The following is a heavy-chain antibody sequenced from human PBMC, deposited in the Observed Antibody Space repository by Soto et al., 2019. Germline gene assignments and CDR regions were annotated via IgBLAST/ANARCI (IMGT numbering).Heavy chain of an antibody. J-gene: IGHJ4*02. CDR1: GFPFSAFA. Sequence: EVQMLESGGGLVQPGGSLTLSCAASGFPFSAFALSWVRQAPGEGLESVSGIVGSGGRTYYADSVKGRFTISRDNSKNTVYLQMSSLRAEDTAMYYCAKDPAGMYSSGWSQSVDFWGQGTQVTVSS. V-gene: IGHV3-23*01. D-gene: IGHD6-19*01. CDR3: AKDPAGMYSSGWSQSVDF. CDR2: IVGSGGRT.